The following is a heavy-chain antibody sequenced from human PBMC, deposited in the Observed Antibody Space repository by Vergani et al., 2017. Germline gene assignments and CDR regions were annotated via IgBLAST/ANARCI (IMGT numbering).Heavy chain of an antibody. CDR3: AKSHRITIFGVVIPWFDP. D-gene: IGHD3-3*01. CDR1: GFTFSSYA. V-gene: IGHV3-23*04. J-gene: IGHJ5*02. Sequence: VQLVESGGGLVQPGGSLSLSCAASGFTFSSYAMSWVRQAPGKGLEWVSAISGSGGSTYYADSVKGRFTISRDNSKNTLYLQMNSLRAEDTAVYYCAKSHRITIFGVVIPWFDPWGQGTLVTVSS. CDR2: ISGSGGST.